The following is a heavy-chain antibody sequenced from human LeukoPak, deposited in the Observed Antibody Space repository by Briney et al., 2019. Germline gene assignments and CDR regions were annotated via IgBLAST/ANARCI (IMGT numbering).Heavy chain of an antibody. V-gene: IGHV3-74*01. J-gene: IGHJ3*01. CDR1: GFTFSRHW. D-gene: IGHD1-26*01. CDR2: INGGGSST. CDR3: AKARVGGAAAFDF. Sequence: RGSPRPACAVSGFTFSRHWMHWVSQVPGKGLEWVSRINGGGSSTTNADSVKGRFTISRDNSKNTLYLQVSGLRAEDTAAYHCAKARVGGAAAFDFWGQGTMVTVSS.